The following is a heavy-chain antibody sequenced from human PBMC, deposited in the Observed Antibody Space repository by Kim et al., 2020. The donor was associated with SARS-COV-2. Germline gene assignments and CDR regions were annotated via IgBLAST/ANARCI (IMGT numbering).Heavy chain of an antibody. D-gene: IGHD3-22*01. Sequence: GGSLRLFCAASGFTFSSYSMSWVRQAPGKGLEWVSCISSTSGYTYYADSVKGRFTISRDNARNSLYLQMNSLRAEDTAVYYCARQRTNDYDSSSHRADWGQGTLVTVSS. CDR1: GFTFSSYS. CDR2: ISSTSGYT. J-gene: IGHJ4*02. CDR3: ARQRTNDYDSSSHRAD. V-gene: IGHV3-21*01.